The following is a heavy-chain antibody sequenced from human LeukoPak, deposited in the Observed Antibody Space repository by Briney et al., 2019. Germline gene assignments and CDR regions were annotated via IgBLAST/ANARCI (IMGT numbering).Heavy chain of an antibody. CDR1: GFSFSRSW. V-gene: IGHV3-7*01. J-gene: IGHJ4*02. CDR3: AREAY. CDR2: ITPDGGAK. Sequence: GGSLRLSCAASGFSFSRSWVSWVRLAPGKGPEWVASITPDGGAKYYVDSVEGRFTISRDNAKNSLYLQMNSLGVEDTGVYYCAREAYWGQGSLVTVSS.